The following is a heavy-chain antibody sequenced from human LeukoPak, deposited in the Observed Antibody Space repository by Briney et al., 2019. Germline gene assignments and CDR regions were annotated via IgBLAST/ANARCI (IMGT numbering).Heavy chain of an antibody. CDR1: GGTFSSYA. Sequence: ASVKVSCKASGGTFSSYAISWVRQAPGQGLEWMGGIIPIFGTANYAQKFQGRVTITTDESTSTAYMELSSLRSEDTAVYYCARPGSGYYYGPFDYWGQGILVTVSS. J-gene: IGHJ4*02. D-gene: IGHD3-22*01. V-gene: IGHV1-69*05. CDR2: IIPIFGTA. CDR3: ARPGSGYYYGPFDY.